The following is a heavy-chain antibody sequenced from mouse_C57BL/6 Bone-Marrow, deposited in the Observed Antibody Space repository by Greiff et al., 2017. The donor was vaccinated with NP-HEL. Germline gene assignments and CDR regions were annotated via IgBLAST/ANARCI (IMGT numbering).Heavy chain of an antibody. D-gene: IGHD1-1*01. J-gene: IGHJ4*01. CDR2: FHPYKDDT. Sequence: QVQLQQSGAELVKPGASVKMSCKASGYTFTTYPIEWMKQNHGKSLEWIGNFHPYKDDTKYNEKFKGKATLTVEKSSSTVYLELSRLTSDDSAVYYCARGSYYGSSYVDYYAMDYWGQGTSVTVSS. V-gene: IGHV1-47*01. CDR3: ARGSYYGSSYVDYYAMDY. CDR1: GYTFTTYP.